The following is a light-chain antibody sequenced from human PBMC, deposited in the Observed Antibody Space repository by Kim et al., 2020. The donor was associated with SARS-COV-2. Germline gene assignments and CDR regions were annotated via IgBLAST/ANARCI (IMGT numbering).Light chain of an antibody. CDR2: DAS. J-gene: IGKJ4*01. Sequence: DIQMTQSPSSLSASVGDRVTITCQASQDISKYLNWYQQKPGKAPNLLIYDASKLEAGVPSRFSGSGSGTDFTFTINSLQPEDFATYFCHQCDDAPLTFGGGTRVEIK. V-gene: IGKV1-33*01. CDR1: QDISKY. CDR3: HQCDDAPLT.